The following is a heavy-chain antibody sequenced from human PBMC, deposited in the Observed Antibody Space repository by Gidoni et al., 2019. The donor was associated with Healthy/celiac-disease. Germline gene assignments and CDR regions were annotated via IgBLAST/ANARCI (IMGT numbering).Heavy chain of an antibody. CDR1: GFTFSSYA. CDR2: ISGSGGST. Sequence: EVQLLESGGGLVQPGGSLRLSCAASGFTFSSYAMSWVRQAPGKGLEWVSAISGSGGSTYYADSVKGRFTISRDNSKNTLYLQMSSLRAEDTAVYYCAKESVRYVDTAMVIRVGRYFDYWGQGTLVTVSS. V-gene: IGHV3-23*01. CDR3: AKESVRYVDTAMVIRVGRYFDY. J-gene: IGHJ4*02. D-gene: IGHD5-18*01.